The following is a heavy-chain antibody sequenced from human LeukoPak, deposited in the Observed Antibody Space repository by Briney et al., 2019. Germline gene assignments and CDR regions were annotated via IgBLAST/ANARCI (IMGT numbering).Heavy chain of an antibody. CDR1: GGSISSYY. CDR3: ARDVVAAPGTWDY. CDR2: IYYSGST. V-gene: IGHV4-59*01. Sequence: SETLSLTCTVSGGSISSYYWSWIRQPPGKGLEWIGFIYYSGSTNYNPSLKSRVTISVDTSKNHFSLKLSSVTAADTAVYYCARDVVAAPGTWDYWGQGTLVTVSS. D-gene: IGHD6-13*01. J-gene: IGHJ4*02.